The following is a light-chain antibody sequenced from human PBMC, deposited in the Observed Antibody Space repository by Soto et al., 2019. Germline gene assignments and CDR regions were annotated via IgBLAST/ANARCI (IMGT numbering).Light chain of an antibody. V-gene: IGKV4-1*01. CDR1: QSVLYSAKNKNF. CDR3: QQHYINPIT. Sequence: IVMTKSPDSLAMSLGERTTIHCKSSQSVLYSAKNKNFLTWYQQKQGQTPKLLIYWASTRESGVPDRFTGSGSGTDCTLTINSLQAEDVEVDYCQQHYINPITFGQGTRLEIK. J-gene: IGKJ5*01. CDR2: WAS.